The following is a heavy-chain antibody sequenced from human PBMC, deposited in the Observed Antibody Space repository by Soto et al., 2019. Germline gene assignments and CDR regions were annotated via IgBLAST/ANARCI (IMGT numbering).Heavy chain of an antibody. CDR2: IYPHDSDT. V-gene: IGHV5-51*01. Sequence: GESLKISCKGSGYSFTSYWIGWVRQMPEKGMEWMGIIYPHDSDTRYSPSFQGQVTISADKSISTAYLQWSSLKSSDSAMYYCARLYGSGQWNWFDPWGQGTLVTVS. CDR1: GYSFTSYW. J-gene: IGHJ5*02. CDR3: ARLYGSGQWNWFDP. D-gene: IGHD3-10*01.